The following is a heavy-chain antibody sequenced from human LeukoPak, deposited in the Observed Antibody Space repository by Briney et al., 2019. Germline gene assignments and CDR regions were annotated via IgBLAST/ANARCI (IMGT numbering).Heavy chain of an antibody. V-gene: IGHV4-59*08. J-gene: IGHJ4*02. D-gene: IGHD3-22*01. CDR2: IYYSGST. CDR3: ARLDYDSSGYSLFDY. Sequence: SETLSLTCTVSGGSISSYYWSWIRQPPGKGLEWIGYIYYSGSTNYNPSLKSRVTISVDTSKNQFSLKLSSVTAADTAVYYCARLDYDSSGYSLFDYWGQGTLVTVSS. CDR1: GGSISSYY.